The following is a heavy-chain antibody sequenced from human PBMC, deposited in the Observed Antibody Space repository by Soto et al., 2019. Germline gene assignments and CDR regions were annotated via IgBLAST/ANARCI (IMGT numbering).Heavy chain of an antibody. V-gene: IGHV1-46*01. Sequence: ASVKVSCKASGYTFTSYYMHWVRQAPGQGLEWMGIINPSGGSTSYAQKFQGRVTVTRDTSTSTVYMELSSLRSEETAVYYCARSLITMVRGVIYGMDVWGQGTTVTVSS. CDR2: INPSGGST. CDR1: GYTFTSYY. D-gene: IGHD3-10*01. CDR3: ARSLITMVRGVIYGMDV. J-gene: IGHJ6*02.